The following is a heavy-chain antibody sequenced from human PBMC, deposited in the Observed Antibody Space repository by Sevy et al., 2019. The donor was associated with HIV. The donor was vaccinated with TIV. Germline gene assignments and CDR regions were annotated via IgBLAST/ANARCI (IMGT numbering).Heavy chain of an antibody. CDR2: MNPNSGNT. V-gene: IGHV1-8*01. D-gene: IGHD3-22*01. CDR1: GYTFTSYD. CDR3: ARIEFDSSGYYYREKYYYYYYGMDV. Sequence: ASVKVSCKASGYTFTSYDINWVRQATGQGLEWMGWMNPNSGNTGYAQKFQGRVTMTRNTSISTAYMELSSLRSEDTAVYYCARIEFDSSGYYYREKYYYYYYGMDVWGQGTTVTVSS. J-gene: IGHJ6*02.